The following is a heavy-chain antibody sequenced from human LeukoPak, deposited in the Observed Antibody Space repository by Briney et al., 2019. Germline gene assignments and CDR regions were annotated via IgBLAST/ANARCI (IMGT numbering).Heavy chain of an antibody. D-gene: IGHD3-22*01. CDR3: ARDDYYDSSGYYGDAFDI. V-gene: IGHV3-7*01. Sequence: QPGGSLRLSCAASGFTFSSYWMSWVRQAPGKGLEWVANIKQDGSEKYYVDSVKGRFTISRDNAKNSLYLQMNSLRAEDTAVYYCARDDYYDSSGYYGDAFDIWGQGTMVTVSS. CDR2: IKQDGSEK. J-gene: IGHJ3*02. CDR1: GFTFSSYW.